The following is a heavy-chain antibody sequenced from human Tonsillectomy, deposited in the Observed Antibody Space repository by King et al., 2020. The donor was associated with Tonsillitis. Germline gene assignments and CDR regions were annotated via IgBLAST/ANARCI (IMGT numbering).Heavy chain of an antibody. Sequence: VQLVESGGGLVQPGGSLRLSCAASGFTVSSNYMSWVRQAPGKGLEWVSIIYSGGSTYYADSVKGRFTISRDNSKNTLYLQMNSLRAEDTAVYYCARGPISGSGGYVGDYWGQGTLVTVSS. J-gene: IGHJ4*02. V-gene: IGHV3-66*01. CDR2: IYSGGST. CDR3: ARGPISGSGGYVGDY. CDR1: GFTVSSNY. D-gene: IGHD3-10*01.